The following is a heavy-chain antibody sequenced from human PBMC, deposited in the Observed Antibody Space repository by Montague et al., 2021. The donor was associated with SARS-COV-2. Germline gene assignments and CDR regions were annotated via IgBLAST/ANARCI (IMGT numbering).Heavy chain of an antibody. CDR1: GGSISSTTYY. D-gene: IGHD2-8*02. J-gene: IGHJ4*02. CDR2: IFFRGST. V-gene: IGHV4-39*01. Sequence: SETLSLTCAVSGGSISSTTYYWAWLRQPPGKDLEWIGSIFFRGSTYYNSSLQSRVTISVDTSKDQFSLGLRSVTAADTSVYFCARHSRFCPRGLCYAFDYWGQGTLVTVSS. CDR3: ARHSRFCPRGLCYAFDY.